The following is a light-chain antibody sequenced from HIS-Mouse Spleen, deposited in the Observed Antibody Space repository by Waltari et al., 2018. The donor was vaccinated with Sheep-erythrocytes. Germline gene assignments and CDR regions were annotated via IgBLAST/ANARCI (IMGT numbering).Light chain of an antibody. J-gene: IGKJ4*01. CDR1: QSVLYSSNNKNY. V-gene: IGKV4-1*01. CDR3: QQYYSTPLT. CDR2: WAS. Sequence: DIVMTQSPDSLAVSLGERATINCKSSQSVLYSSNNKNYLAWYQQKPGQPPTLLIYWASTREAGVPDRCSGSGSGTDFTLTISRLQAEDVAVYYCQQYYSTPLTFGGGTKVEIK.